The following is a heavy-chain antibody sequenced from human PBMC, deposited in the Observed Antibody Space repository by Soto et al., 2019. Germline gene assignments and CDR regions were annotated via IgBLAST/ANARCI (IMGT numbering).Heavy chain of an antibody. CDR3: ARGAAAAGTDWFDA. D-gene: IGHD6-13*01. Sequence: EVQMVESGGGLVKLGGSQRLSCTALKFAITSHVMTWVRQAPGKGLEWVSGISASGGSTFYADSVLGRFTISRDDTRNMVYLQMDSLRADDTAVYYCARGAAAAGTDWFDAWGQGTLVTVSS. V-gene: IGHV3-23*04. J-gene: IGHJ5*02. CDR1: KFAITSHV. CDR2: ISASGGST.